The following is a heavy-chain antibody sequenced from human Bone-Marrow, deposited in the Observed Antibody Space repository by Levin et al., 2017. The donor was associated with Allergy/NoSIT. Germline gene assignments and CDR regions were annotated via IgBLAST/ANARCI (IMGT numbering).Heavy chain of an antibody. Sequence: SCAASGFSFSSYFIHWVRQAPGKGLEWVAAISFDGSNNYYADSVRGRFTISRDNSMKTLYLLMNSLSAEDTAVYYCAFSSGFYLKDAFDVWGQGTMVIVSS. D-gene: IGHD3-22*01. CDR2: ISFDGSNN. J-gene: IGHJ3*01. V-gene: IGHV3-30*04. CDR1: GFSFSSYF. CDR3: AFSSGFYLKDAFDV.